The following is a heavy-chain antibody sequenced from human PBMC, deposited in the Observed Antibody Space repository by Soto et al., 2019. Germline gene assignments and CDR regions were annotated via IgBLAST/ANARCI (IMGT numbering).Heavy chain of an antibody. CDR2: ISGSGDTT. V-gene: IGHV3-23*01. D-gene: IGHD2-2*01. CDR1: GFTFSTYA. Sequence: GGSLRLSCAASGFTFSTYAMSWVRQAPGKGLEWVSAISGSGDTTYYADSVKGRFTISRDNSKNTLYLQVNSLRAEDTAVYYCAKGRSSWYSFDYWGQGTLVTVSS. J-gene: IGHJ4*02. CDR3: AKGRSSWYSFDY.